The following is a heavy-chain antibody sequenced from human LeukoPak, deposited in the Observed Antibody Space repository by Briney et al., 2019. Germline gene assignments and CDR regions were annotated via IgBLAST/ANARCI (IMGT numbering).Heavy chain of an antibody. CDR3: VRHLSAGRPAFDI. V-gene: IGHV4-4*09. D-gene: IGHD2-15*01. Sequence: SETLSLTCTVSGGSISSYYWSWIRQPPGKGLEWIGYIYISGSTNYNPSLKSRVTISADTSKNQFSLKLTSLTAADTAVYYCVRHLSAGRPAFDIWGQGTMVTVSS. CDR2: IYISGST. J-gene: IGHJ3*02. CDR1: GGSISSYY.